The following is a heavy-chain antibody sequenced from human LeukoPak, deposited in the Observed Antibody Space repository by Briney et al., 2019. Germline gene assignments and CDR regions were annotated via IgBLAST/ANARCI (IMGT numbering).Heavy chain of an antibody. V-gene: IGHV3-21*01. CDR2: ISGSRFYI. D-gene: IGHD6-6*01. J-gene: IGHJ4*02. Sequence: KPGGSLRLSCAASGFTFDDYGMSWVRQAPGKGLEWVSSISGSRFYIYYADSVKGRFTISGDNAKNSLYLQMNSLRAEDTAVYYCARSSVDSSSSEDYWGQGTLVTVSS. CDR1: GFTFDDYG. CDR3: ARSSVDSSSSEDY.